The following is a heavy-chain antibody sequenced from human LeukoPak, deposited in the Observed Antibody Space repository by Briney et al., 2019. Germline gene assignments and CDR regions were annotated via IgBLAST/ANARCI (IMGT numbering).Heavy chain of an antibody. Sequence: TGGSLRLSCAASGFTFSSYSMNWVRQAPGKGLEWVSSISSSSSYIYYADSVKGRFTISRDNAKNSLYLQMNSLRAEDTAVYYCARVTGFGSPIFPPRETNYRGQGTLVTVSS. V-gene: IGHV3-21*01. CDR2: ISSSSSYI. CDR1: GFTFSSYS. D-gene: IGHD3-3*02. J-gene: IGHJ4*02. CDR3: ARVTGFGSPIFPPRETNY.